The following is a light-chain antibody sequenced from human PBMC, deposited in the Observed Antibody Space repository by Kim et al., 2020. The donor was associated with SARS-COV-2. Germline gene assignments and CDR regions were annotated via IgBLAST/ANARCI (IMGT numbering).Light chain of an antibody. CDR1: RSVRSNY. CDR2: TAS. CDR3: QQYCSSPRT. J-gene: IGKJ1*01. V-gene: IGKV3-20*01. Sequence: SPGERATLSCRASRSVRSNYLAWYQQKPGQAPRLLIYTASNRATGIPDRFSGSGSGTDFTLTISRLEPEDFAVYYCQQYCSSPRTFGQGTKVDIK.